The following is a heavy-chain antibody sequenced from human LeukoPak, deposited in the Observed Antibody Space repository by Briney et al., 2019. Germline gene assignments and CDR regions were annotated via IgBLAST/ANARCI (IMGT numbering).Heavy chain of an antibody. CDR2: INPDSGGS. CDR1: GYTFSAFY. V-gene: IGHV1-2*02. J-gene: IGHJ3*02. CDR3: ARATAFFDI. Sequence: GASVKVSCKTSGYTFSAFYMHWVRQAPGQGPEWMGWINPDSGGSEYGQKFQGRVTFTSDTSSTTIYMEVRSLKSDDTAVYYCARATAFFDIWGQGTMVTVSS.